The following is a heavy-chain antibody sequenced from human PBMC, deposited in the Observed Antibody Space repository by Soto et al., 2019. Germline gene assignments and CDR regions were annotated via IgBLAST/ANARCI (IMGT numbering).Heavy chain of an antibody. Sequence: QVFLVQSGAEVSKPGASVRVSCKASGYPFTGFYLHWLRQTPGQGFQWMGWINPKSGSTKYEQKLQGRVTMTRDTSIDTAYMELASLTSDDAAVYYCAKVGPRYNWHDADQFDSWGQGTLVTVSS. J-gene: IGHJ4*02. D-gene: IGHD1-1*01. CDR1: GYPFTGFY. V-gene: IGHV1-2*02. CDR3: AKVGPRYNWHDADQFDS. CDR2: INPKSGST.